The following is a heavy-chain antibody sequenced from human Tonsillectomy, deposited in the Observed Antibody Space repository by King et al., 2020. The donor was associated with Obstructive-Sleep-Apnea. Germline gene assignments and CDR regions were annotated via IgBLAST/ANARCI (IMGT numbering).Heavy chain of an antibody. J-gene: IGHJ4*02. CDR2: MTRTGTYI. CDR3: AREEYFGSGTYYSTFDY. V-gene: IGHV3-21*01. Sequence: VQLVESGGGLVKPGGSLRLSCVVSDLPFSSSSMNWVRQAPGKGLEWVSSMTRTGTYIYYPDSVKGLFTTSRDNAKNSLFLQMNSLTVDDTAVYYFAREEYFGSGTYYSTFDYWGQGTLVTVSS. D-gene: IGHD3-10*01. CDR1: DLPFSSSS.